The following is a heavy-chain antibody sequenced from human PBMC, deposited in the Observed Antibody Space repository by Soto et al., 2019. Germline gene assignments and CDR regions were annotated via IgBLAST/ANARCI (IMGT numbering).Heavy chain of an antibody. CDR1: GYTFTSYA. J-gene: IGHJ6*02. D-gene: IGHD3-3*01. CDR2: INAGNGNT. Sequence: ASVKVSCKASGYTFTSYAMHWVRQAPGQRLEWMGWINAGNGNTKYSQKFQGRVTITRDTSASTAYMELSSLRSEDTAVYYCARDPNANYDFWSAPGTRYHYYGMDVWGQGTTVTVSS. V-gene: IGHV1-3*01. CDR3: ARDPNANYDFWSAPGTRYHYYGMDV.